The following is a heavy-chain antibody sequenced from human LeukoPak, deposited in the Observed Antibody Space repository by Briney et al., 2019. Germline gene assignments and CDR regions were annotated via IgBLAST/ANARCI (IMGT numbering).Heavy chain of an antibody. CDR3: VHRTSVTSVDH. Sequence: SGPTLVNPTQTLMLTCTFSGFSLNTNAVVVGWVRQPPGQALEWLTFIYGNDDKRYSPSLESRLTITKDTSKNQVVLTMTDMDYVDTATYYCVHRTSVTSVDHWGQGTLVTVSS. CDR2: IYGNDDK. J-gene: IGHJ4*02. CDR1: GFSLNTNAVV. V-gene: IGHV2-5*01. D-gene: IGHD4-17*01.